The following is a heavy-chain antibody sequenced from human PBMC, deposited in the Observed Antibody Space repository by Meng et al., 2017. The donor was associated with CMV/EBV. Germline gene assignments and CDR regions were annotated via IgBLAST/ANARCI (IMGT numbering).Heavy chain of an antibody. D-gene: IGHD3-10*01. CDR1: GGSFSGYY. V-gene: IGHV4-34*01. CDR2: INHSGST. CDR3: ARGLMVRGSRVNWFDP. J-gene: IGHJ5*02. Sequence: QVQLQQWGAGLLKPSDTLSLTCAVYGGSFSGYYVSWIRQPPGKGLEWIGEINHSGSTNYNPSLKSRVTISVDTSKNQFSLKLSSVTAADTAVYYCARGLMVRGSRVNWFDPWGQGTLVTVSS.